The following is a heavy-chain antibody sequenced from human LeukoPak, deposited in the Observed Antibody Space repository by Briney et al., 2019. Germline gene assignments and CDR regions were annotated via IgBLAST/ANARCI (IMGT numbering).Heavy chain of an antibody. V-gene: IGHV3-73*01. CDR2: IRSKANSYAT. CDR1: GFTFSGSA. J-gene: IGHJ6*03. Sequence: PGGSLKLSCAASGFTFSGSAMHWVRQASGKGLEWVGRIRSKANSYATAYAASVKGRFTISRDDSKNTAYLQMNSLKTEDTAVYYCTREYDFWSGYRYYYYYYYMDVWGKGTTVTVSS. CDR3: TREYDFWSGYRYYYYYYYMDV. D-gene: IGHD3-3*01.